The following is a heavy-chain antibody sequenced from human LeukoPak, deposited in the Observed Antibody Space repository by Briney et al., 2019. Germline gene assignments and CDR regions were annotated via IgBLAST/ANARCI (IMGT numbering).Heavy chain of an antibody. D-gene: IGHD3-9*01. Sequence: SETLSLTCAVYGGSFSGYYRSWIRQPPGKGLEWIGEINHSGSTNYNPSLKSRVTISVDTSKNQFSLKLTSVTAADTAVYYCARERYRYDILTGYYHDAYDIWAHGTMVIVSS. CDR2: INHSGST. CDR1: GGSFSGYY. J-gene: IGHJ3*02. CDR3: ARERYRYDILTGYYHDAYDI. V-gene: IGHV4-34*01.